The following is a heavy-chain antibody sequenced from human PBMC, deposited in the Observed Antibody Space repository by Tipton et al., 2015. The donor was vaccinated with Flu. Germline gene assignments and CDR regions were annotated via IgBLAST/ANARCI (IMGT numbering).Heavy chain of an antibody. CDR3: ARDHVSTHLTYGMDV. V-gene: IGHV4-61*01. Sequence: TLSLTCTVSGGSVSSGSYYWSWIRQPPGKGLEWIGYIYYSGSTNYNPSLKSRVTISVDTSKNQFSLKLSSVTAADTAVYYCARDHVSTHLTYGMDVWGQGTAVTVSS. CDR1: GGSVSSGSYY. CDR2: IYYSGST. J-gene: IGHJ6*02.